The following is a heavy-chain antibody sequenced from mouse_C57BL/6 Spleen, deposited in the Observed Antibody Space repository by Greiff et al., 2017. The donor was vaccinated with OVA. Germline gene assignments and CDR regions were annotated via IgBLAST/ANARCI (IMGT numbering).Heavy chain of an antibody. CDR1: GFSLTSYG. D-gene: IGHD1-1*01. J-gene: IGHJ4*01. CDR3: AKKGDYGSSWYAMDY. V-gene: IGHV2-4*01. CDR2: IWRGGST. Sequence: QVQLQQSGPGLVQPSPSLSISCTASGFSLTSYGVHWVRQPPGKGLEWLGVIWRGGSTDYNAAFISSQGISKDHTKSQVFFKMNSQQADDTAIYYCAKKGDYGSSWYAMDYWGQGTSVTVSS.